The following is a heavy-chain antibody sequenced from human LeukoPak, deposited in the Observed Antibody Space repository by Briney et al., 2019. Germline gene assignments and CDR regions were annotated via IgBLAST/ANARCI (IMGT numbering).Heavy chain of an antibody. CDR3: ARRGLVPAFDI. J-gene: IGHJ3*02. CDR2: VNGDGNIT. Sequence: GGSLRLSCAASGFTFSSFWMHWVRQAPGKGLVWLSRVNGDGNITTYADSVRGRFTISRDNAKNTLYLQVNSLRAEDTAVYYCARRGLVPAFDIWGQGTMVSVTS. V-gene: IGHV3-74*01. D-gene: IGHD3-10*02. CDR1: GFTFSSFW.